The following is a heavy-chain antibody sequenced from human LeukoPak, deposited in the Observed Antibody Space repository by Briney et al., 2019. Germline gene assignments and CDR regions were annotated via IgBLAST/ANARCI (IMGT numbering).Heavy chain of an antibody. Sequence: GTSVKVSCKASGYTFNKFGITWVRQAPGQGLEWMGWINPNTGGTKYAQNFQGRVTMTRNTSITTTYMELSRLRYDDTAVYYCARRYCTTTTCFHFDSWGQGTLVTVSS. CDR1: GYTFNKFG. V-gene: IGHV1-2*02. CDR2: INPNTGGT. D-gene: IGHD2-8*01. CDR3: ARRYCTTTTCFHFDS. J-gene: IGHJ4*02.